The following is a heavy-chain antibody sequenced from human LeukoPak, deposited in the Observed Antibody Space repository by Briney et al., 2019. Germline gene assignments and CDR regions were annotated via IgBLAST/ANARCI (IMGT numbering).Heavy chain of an antibody. CDR2: ISSSSSTI. CDR3: ARADTVVINYFDY. Sequence: GGSLRLSCEASGLTFSSHSMNWIRQAPGKGLEWVSYISSSSSTIYYADSVKGRFTISRDNAKNSLYLQMNSLRAEDTAVYYCARADTVVINYFDYWGQGTLVTVSS. CDR1: GLTFSSHS. D-gene: IGHD4-23*01. J-gene: IGHJ4*02. V-gene: IGHV3-48*04.